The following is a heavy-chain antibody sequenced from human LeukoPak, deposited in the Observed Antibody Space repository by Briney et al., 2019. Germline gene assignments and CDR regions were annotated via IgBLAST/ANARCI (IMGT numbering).Heavy chain of an antibody. Sequence: ASVKVSCKASVYTFTSYDINWVRQATGQGLEWMGWMDPNSGNTGYAQKFQGRVTMTMNTSITTAYMELSSLRSEDTAVYYCARALSWTTDSYYYMDVWGKGTSVTVSS. J-gene: IGHJ6*03. CDR2: MDPNSGNT. D-gene: IGHD3/OR15-3a*01. CDR3: ARALSWTTDSYYYMDV. CDR1: VYTFTSYD. V-gene: IGHV1-8*01.